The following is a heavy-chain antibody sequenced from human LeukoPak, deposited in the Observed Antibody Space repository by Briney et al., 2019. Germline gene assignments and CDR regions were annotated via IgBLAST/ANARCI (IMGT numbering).Heavy chain of an antibody. CDR3: ASVDTAMAYFDY. J-gene: IGHJ4*02. V-gene: IGHV4-59*01. CDR2: IYCSGST. D-gene: IGHD5-18*01. Sequence: SETLSLTCTVSGGSISSYYWSWIRQPPGKGLEWIGYIYCSGSTNYNPSLKSRVTISVDTSKNQFSLKLSAVTAADTAVYYCASVDTAMAYFDYWGQGTLVTVSS. CDR1: GGSISSYY.